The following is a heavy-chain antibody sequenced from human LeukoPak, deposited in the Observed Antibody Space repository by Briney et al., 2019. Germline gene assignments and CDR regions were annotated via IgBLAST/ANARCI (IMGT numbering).Heavy chain of an antibody. CDR2: IYPGDSDT. D-gene: IGHD3-10*01. J-gene: IGHJ4*02. Sequence: GESLKISCKGSGYSFTSYWIGWVRQMPGKGLEWMGIIYPGDSDTRYSPSFQGQVTISADKSISTAYLQWSSLKASDTAMYYCARSRRTRLLWFGEFAGIFDYWGQGTLVTVSS. CDR1: GYSFTSYW. CDR3: ARSRRTRLLWFGEFAGIFDY. V-gene: IGHV5-51*01.